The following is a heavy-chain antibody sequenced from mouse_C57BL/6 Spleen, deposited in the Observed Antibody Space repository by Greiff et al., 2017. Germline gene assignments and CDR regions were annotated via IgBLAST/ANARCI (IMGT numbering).Heavy chain of an antibody. J-gene: IGHJ2*01. D-gene: IGHD2-5*01. CDR1: GYTFTSYW. Sequence: QVQLQQPGAELVRPGSSVKLSCKASGYTFTSYWMDWVKQRPGQGLEWIGNIYPSDSETHYNQKFKDKATLTVDKSSSTAYMQLSSLTSEDSVVYYCARLGDSNLSDYWGQGTTLTVSS. CDR2: IYPSDSET. CDR3: ARLGDSNLSDY. V-gene: IGHV1-61*01.